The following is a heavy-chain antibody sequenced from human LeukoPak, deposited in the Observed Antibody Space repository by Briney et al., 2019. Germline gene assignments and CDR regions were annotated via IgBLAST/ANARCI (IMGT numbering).Heavy chain of an antibody. Sequence: GGSLRLSCAASWFTFSIYAMHWVRQAPGKGLEWVAVISYDGSYKYYADSVKGRFTISGDNSKNTVYLQMNSLRAEDTALYYCTITMLRGVISGYFDYWGQGTLVTVSS. V-gene: IGHV3-30*01. CDR2: ISYDGSYK. D-gene: IGHD3-10*01. CDR1: WFTFSIYA. CDR3: TITMLRGVISGYFDY. J-gene: IGHJ4*02.